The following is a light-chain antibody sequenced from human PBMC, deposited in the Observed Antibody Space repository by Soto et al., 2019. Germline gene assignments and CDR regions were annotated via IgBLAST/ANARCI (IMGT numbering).Light chain of an antibody. Sequence: QSALTQPRSLSGSPGQSVTISCTGTSNDVGGYNFVSWYQQHPGKVPKLIIYDVSIRPSGVPDRFSASKSGITASLTISGLQAEDEADYYCCSYVGSDSSFVFGSGTKGTVL. CDR1: SNDVGGYNF. CDR3: CSYVGSDSSFV. J-gene: IGLJ1*01. V-gene: IGLV2-11*01. CDR2: DVS.